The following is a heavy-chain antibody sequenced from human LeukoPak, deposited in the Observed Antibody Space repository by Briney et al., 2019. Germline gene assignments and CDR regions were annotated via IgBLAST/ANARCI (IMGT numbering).Heavy chain of an antibody. CDR2: ISSSSSYI. CDR1: GFTFSSYS. Sequence: GGSLRLFCAASGFTFSSYSMTWVRQATGKGLEWVSSISSSSSYIQYADSVKGRFTISRDNAKNSLYLQMNSLRAEDTAVYYCANLWFGDEPDAFDIWGQGTMVTVSS. CDR3: ANLWFGDEPDAFDI. D-gene: IGHD3-10*01. V-gene: IGHV3-21*04. J-gene: IGHJ3*02.